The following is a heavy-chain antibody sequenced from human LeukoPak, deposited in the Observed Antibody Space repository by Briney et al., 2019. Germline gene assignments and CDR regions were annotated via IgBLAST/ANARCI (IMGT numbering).Heavy chain of an antibody. V-gene: IGHV1-69*04. D-gene: IGHD3-22*01. CDR3: ARPQAITTLGFDY. Sequence: ASVKVSCKASGGTFSSYAISWVRQAPGQGLEWMGRIIPILGIANYAQKFQGRVTMTRDTSISTAYMELSRLRSDDTAVYYCARPQAITTLGFDYWGQGTLVTVSS. CDR2: IIPILGIA. CDR1: GGTFSSYA. J-gene: IGHJ4*02.